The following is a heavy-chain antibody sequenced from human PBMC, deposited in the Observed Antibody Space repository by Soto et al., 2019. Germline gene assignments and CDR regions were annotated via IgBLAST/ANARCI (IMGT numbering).Heavy chain of an antibody. CDR1: GFSLSTSGVG. J-gene: IGHJ6*02. CDR2: IYWDNDK. D-gene: IGHD3-3*01. V-gene: IGHV2-5*02. Sequence: QTTLKESGPTLVKPTQSLTLTCTFSGFSLSTSGVGVGWIRQPPGKALEWLALIYWDNDKRHSPSLKSRLTITKDTSKNQVVLTVTNMDPVDTATYYCSHFTTLYGLDVWGQGTTVTVSS. CDR3: SHFTTLYGLDV.